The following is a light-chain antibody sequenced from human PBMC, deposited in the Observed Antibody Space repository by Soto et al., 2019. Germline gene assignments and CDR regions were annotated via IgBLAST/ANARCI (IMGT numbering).Light chain of an antibody. Sequence: QSVLTQPPSASGSPGQSVTISCTGTSSDVGGYNYVSWYQQHPGKAPKLMIYEVSERPSGVPDRFSGSKSSNTASLTVSGLQAEDEADYYCSSYGGNDWVFGGGTKLTVL. CDR3: SSYGGNDWV. CDR2: EVS. J-gene: IGLJ3*02. V-gene: IGLV2-8*01. CDR1: SSDVGGYNY.